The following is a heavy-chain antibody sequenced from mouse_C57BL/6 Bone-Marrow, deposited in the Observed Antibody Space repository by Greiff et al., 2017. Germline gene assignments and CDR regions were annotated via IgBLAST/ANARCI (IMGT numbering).Heavy chain of an antibody. V-gene: IGHV14-3*01. CDR2: IDPANGNT. J-gene: IGHJ4*01. CDR1: GFNIKNTY. CDR3: AEADYYGSSYYAMDY. D-gene: IGHD1-1*01. Sequence: VQLQQSVAELVRPGASVKLSCTASGFNIKNTYMHWVKQRPEQGLEWIGRIDPANGNTKYAPKFQGKATITADTSSNTAYLQLSSLTSEDTAIYYGAEADYYGSSYYAMDYWGQGTSVTVSS.